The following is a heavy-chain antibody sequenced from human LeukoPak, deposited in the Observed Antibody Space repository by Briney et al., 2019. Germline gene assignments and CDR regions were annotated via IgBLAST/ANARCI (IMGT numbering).Heavy chain of an antibody. CDR3: ARRRNSSGYYLYYYTDV. Sequence: GGSLRLSCAASGFTFSSYSMNWVRQAPGRGLEWVSYISSSSSTIYYADSVKGRFTISRDNAKNSLYLQMNSLRAEDTAVYYCARRRNSSGYYLYYYTDVWGKGTTVTVSS. J-gene: IGHJ6*03. CDR1: GFTFSSYS. CDR2: ISSSSSTI. D-gene: IGHD3-22*01. V-gene: IGHV3-48*01.